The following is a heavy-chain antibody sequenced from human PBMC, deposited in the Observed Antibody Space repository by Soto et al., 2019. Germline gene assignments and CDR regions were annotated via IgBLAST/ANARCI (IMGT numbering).Heavy chain of an antibody. Sequence: PSETLSLTCSVSGGSIKNYYWNWIRQAPGKGLEWIGYIYYSGSTNYHPSLRGRVTISVDTSKNQFSLKLTSVTAADTAVDYCARDRDVWLGGWGFDPWGQGALVPVSS. CDR3: ARDRDVWLGGWGFDP. V-gene: IGHV4-59*01. CDR1: GGSIKNYY. CDR2: IYYSGST. J-gene: IGHJ5*02. D-gene: IGHD3-10*01.